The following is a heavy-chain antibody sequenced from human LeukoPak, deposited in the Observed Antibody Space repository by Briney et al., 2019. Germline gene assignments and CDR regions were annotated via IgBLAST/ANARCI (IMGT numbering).Heavy chain of an antibody. D-gene: IGHD3-3*01. J-gene: IGHJ4*02. CDR3: ARQEVFQTGDTIFGVVIIPRGFDY. Sequence: GGSLRLSCAASGFTFSSYWMHWVRQAPGKGLVWVPRINSDGSSTSYADSVKGRFTISRDNAKNTLYLQMNSLRAEDTAVYYCARQEVFQTGDTIFGVVIIPRGFDYWGQGTLVTVSS. CDR2: INSDGSST. V-gene: IGHV3-74*01. CDR1: GFTFSSYW.